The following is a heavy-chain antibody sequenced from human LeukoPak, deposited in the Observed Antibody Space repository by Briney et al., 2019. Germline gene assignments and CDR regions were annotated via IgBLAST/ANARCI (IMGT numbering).Heavy chain of an antibody. V-gene: IGHV4-61*05. CDR1: GGSISSSSYY. CDR3: AENYYGSGALDY. CDR2: IYYSGST. D-gene: IGHD3-10*01. Sequence: SETLSLTCTVSGGSISSSSYYWGWIRQPPGKGLEWIGYIYYSGSTNYNPSLKSRVTISVDTSKNQFSLKLSSVTAADTAVYYCAENYYGSGALDYWGQGTLVTVSS. J-gene: IGHJ4*02.